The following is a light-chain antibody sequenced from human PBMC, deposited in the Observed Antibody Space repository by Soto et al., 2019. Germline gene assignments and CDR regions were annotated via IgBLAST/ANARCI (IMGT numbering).Light chain of an antibody. CDR2: AAS. J-gene: IGKJ3*01. CDR1: QGMSSY. Sequence: DIQLTQSPSFLSASVGDRVTITCRASQGMSSYLAWYQQKPGKAPRLLIYAASTLQSGVPSRFSGSGSGTEFTLTISSLQPEDFATYYCQQLNDYPPRTFGPGTKVDIQ. V-gene: IGKV1-9*01. CDR3: QQLNDYPPRT.